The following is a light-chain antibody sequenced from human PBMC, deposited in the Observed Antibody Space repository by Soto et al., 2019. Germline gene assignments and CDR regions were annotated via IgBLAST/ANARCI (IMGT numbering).Light chain of an antibody. CDR3: SSYTRSSSHYV. V-gene: IGLV2-14*01. J-gene: IGLJ1*01. Sequence: QSALTQPASVSGSPGQSITISCTGTSSDVGGYNYVSWYQQHPGKAPKLMIYEVSNRPSGVSNRFSGSKSGNTASLTISGLQADDEDDYYCSSYTRSSSHYVFGTGTKLTVL. CDR1: SSDVGGYNY. CDR2: EVS.